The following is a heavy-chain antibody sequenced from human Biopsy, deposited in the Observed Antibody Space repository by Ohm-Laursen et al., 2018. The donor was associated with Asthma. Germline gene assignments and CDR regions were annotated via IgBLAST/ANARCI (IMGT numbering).Heavy chain of an antibody. D-gene: IGHD2-15*01. V-gene: IGHV3-30*03. CDR1: GFVFSQCG. CDR3: ARVDGVVEAATRLGGMDV. J-gene: IGHJ6*02. CDR2: ISFDGSNK. Sequence: SLRLSCSASGFVFSQCGMHWVRQTPAKGLEWVAVISFDGSNKYYADSVKGRFTISRDNSKNTLYLQMTSLSAEDSAVYYCARVDGVVEAATRLGGMDVRGQGTTVTVSS.